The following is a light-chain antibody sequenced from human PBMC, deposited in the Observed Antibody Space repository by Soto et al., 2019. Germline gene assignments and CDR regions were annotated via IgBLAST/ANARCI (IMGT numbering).Light chain of an antibody. CDR2: AAS. CDR3: QQANTFPRT. CDR1: QGIGSQ. J-gene: IGKJ1*01. V-gene: IGKV1-12*01. Sequence: DIQMTQSPSSVSASVGDRVTITCRASQGIGSQLAWYQQKPGKAPKLLIHAASTLQRGVPSRFSGSGSGTDFTLTISCLQSEDFATSYCQQANTFPRTFGQGTNVEIE.